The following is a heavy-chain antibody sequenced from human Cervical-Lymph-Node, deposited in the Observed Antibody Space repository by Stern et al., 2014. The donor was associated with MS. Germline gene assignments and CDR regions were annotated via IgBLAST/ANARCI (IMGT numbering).Heavy chain of an antibody. CDR1: RGPISSFY. Sequence: QLQLQESGPGLVRPSETLSLRCTVSRGPISSFYWSWIRQPPGRGLQWIGYIYNGDTNYNPSLKSRVTISVDTSKNQFSLMLSSVTAADTAVYYCARMAPAGPFDFWGQGTLVTVSS. D-gene: IGHD6-13*01. V-gene: IGHV4-59*01. CDR3: ARMAPAGPFDF. CDR2: IYNGDT. J-gene: IGHJ4*02.